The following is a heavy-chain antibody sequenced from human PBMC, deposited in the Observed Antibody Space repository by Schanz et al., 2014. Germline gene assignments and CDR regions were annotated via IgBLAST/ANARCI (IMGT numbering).Heavy chain of an antibody. CDR2: VRFDGSER. CDR1: GFTFSSYG. Sequence: QVQLVESGGGVVQPGGSLRLSCAASGFTFSSYGMHWVRQAPGKGLKWVEFVRFDGSERYYADSVKGRFTITRDDSKSTLHLQMNSLSADDTAIEYFAEEVYRGYYSVASDSWGQGTLVTVSS. D-gene: IGHD5-12*01. J-gene: IGHJ5*01. CDR3: AEEVYRGYYSVASDS. V-gene: IGHV3-30*02.